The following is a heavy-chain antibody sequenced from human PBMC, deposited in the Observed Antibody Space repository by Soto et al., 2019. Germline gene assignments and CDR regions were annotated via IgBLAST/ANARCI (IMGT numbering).Heavy chain of an antibody. CDR1: GYSISSGYH. CDR2: IYHSGST. Sequence: NPSETLFLTCAVSGYSISSGYHWAWIRQPPGKGLEWIGSIYHSGSTYYNPSLKSRVTLSVDTSKNQFSLKLSSVTAADTAVYYCARVVTVQWELNAFHIWGQGTMVTVSS. J-gene: IGHJ3*02. CDR3: ARVVTVQWELNAFHI. D-gene: IGHD1-26*01. V-gene: IGHV4-38-2*01.